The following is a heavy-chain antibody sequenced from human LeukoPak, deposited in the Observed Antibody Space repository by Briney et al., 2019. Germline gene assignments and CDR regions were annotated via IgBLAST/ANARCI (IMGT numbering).Heavy chain of an antibody. CDR2: TYYSGGT. Sequence: SETLSLTCTVSGGSISGYYWNWIRQSPGKGLEWIGYTYYSGGTSYNPSLKSRVTTSVDTSNDQISLKLTSVTAPDTAVYYCARYCGAGICASKALDVWGQGTMVTVSS. V-gene: IGHV4-59*08. CDR3: ARYCGAGICASKALDV. CDR1: GGSISGYY. J-gene: IGHJ3*01. D-gene: IGHD2-15*01.